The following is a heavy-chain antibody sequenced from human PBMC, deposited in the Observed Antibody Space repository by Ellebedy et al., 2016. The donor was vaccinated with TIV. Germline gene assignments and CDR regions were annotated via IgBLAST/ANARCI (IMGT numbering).Heavy chain of an antibody. Sequence: GESLKISXAASGFTFSSYGMHWVRQAPGKGLEWVANIKQDGSEKYYVDSVKGRFTISRDNAKNSLYLQMNSLRAEDTAVYYCARASVRQYSSSWTPFDYWGQGTLVTVSS. J-gene: IGHJ4*02. CDR3: ARASVRQYSSSWTPFDY. CDR1: GFTFSSYG. CDR2: IKQDGSEK. V-gene: IGHV3-7*01. D-gene: IGHD6-13*01.